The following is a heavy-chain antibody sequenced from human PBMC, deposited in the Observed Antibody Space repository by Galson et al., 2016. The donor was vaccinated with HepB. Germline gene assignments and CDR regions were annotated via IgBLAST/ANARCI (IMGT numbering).Heavy chain of an antibody. CDR1: GFTFSNYS. J-gene: IGHJ6*02. V-gene: IGHV3-48*02. Sequence: SLRLSCAVSGFTFSNYSMNWVRQAPGKGLEWVSYISSSNSIIYYANSVKGRFTISRDNAKNSLYLQMNSLRDEDTAVYYCARRAVWFREPTQAYYYYGMVVWGQGTTVTVSS. D-gene: IGHD3-10*01. CDR3: ARRAVWFREPTQAYYYYGMVV. CDR2: ISSSNSII.